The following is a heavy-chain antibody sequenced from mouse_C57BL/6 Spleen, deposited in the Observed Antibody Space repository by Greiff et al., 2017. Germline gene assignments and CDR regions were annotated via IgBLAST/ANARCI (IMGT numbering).Heavy chain of an antibody. V-gene: IGHV1-26*01. CDR3: ARWGWFAY. J-gene: IGHJ3*01. CDR1: GYTFTDYY. Sequence: EVQLQQSGPELVKPGASVKISCKASGYTFTDYYMNWVKQSHGKSLEWIGDINPNNGGTSYNQKFKGKATLTVDKSSSTAYMELRSLTSEDSAVYYCARWGWFAYWGQGTLVTVSA. CDR2: INPNNGGT.